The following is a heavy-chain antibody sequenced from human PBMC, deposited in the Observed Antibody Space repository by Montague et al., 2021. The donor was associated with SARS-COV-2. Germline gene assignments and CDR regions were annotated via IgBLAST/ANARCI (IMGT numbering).Heavy chain of an antibody. D-gene: IGHD2-15*01. J-gene: IGHJ5*02. CDR2: ISGSGGST. Sequence: SLRLSCAASGFTFSSYAMSWVRQAPGKGLEWVSAISGSGGSTCYADSVKGRFTISRDNSKNTLYLQMNSLRAEDTAVYYCAKRYCSGGSCYSGFDPWGQGTLVTVSS. CDR1: GFTFSSYA. CDR3: AKRYCSGGSCYSGFDP. V-gene: IGHV3-23*01.